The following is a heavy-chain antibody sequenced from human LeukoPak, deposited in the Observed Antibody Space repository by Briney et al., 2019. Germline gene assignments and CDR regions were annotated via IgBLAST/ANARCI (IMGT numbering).Heavy chain of an antibody. CDR3: ARDHSSGWYGGRRGGFDP. J-gene: IGHJ5*02. V-gene: IGHV1-69*05. CDR2: IIPIFGTA. CDR1: GGTFSSYA. Sequence: SVKVSCKASGGTFSSYAISWVRQAPGQELEWMGRIIPIFGTANYAQKFQGRVTITTDESTSTAYMELSSLRSEDTAVYYCARDHSSGWYGGRRGGFDPWGQGTLVTVSS. D-gene: IGHD6-19*01.